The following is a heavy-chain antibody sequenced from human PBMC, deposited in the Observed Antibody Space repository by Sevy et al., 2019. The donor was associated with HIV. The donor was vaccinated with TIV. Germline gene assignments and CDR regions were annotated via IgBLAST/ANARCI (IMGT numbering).Heavy chain of an antibody. D-gene: IGHD3-16*02. V-gene: IGHV3-30*04. CDR3: ARYRFDDTRFNAFDS. Sequence: GGSLRLSCAASGFTFTSYSIHWVRQAPGKGLDWVAFISYDGITKYIADSVKGRFSISRDSYKIVFYLQMNSVRPYDTAVYWCARYRFDDTRFNAFDSWGQGTMVTVSS. J-gene: IGHJ3*02. CDR2: ISYDGITK. CDR1: GFTFTSYS.